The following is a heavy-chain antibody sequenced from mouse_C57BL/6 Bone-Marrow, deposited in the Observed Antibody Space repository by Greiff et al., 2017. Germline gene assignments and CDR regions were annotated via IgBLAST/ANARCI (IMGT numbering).Heavy chain of an antibody. V-gene: IGHV2-4*01. D-gene: IGHD1-1*01. J-gene: IGHJ2*01. CDR1: GYSLTSYG. CDR2: IWSGGST. CDR3: AKLDGSSY. Sequence: VQLQQSGPGLVQPSQSLSITCTVSGYSLTSYGVHWVRQPPGKGLEWLGVIWSGGSTDYNAAFITRLSNSKDHSKSQVFFKMNSLQADDTAIYYCAKLDGSSYWGQGTTLTVSA.